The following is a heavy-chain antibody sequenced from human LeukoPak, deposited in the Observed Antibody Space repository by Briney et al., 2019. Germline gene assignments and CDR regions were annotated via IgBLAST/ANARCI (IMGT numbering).Heavy chain of an antibody. CDR3: AREEKSFGAFDY. V-gene: IGHV4-59*12. Sequence: SETLSLTCTVSGGSISSYYWSWIRQPPVKGLEWIGYIYYSGSTYYNPSLKSRVTISVDTSKNQFSLKLSSVTAADTAVYYCAREEKSFGAFDYWGQGTLVTVSS. CDR2: IYYSGST. D-gene: IGHD3-3*01. J-gene: IGHJ4*02. CDR1: GGSISSYY.